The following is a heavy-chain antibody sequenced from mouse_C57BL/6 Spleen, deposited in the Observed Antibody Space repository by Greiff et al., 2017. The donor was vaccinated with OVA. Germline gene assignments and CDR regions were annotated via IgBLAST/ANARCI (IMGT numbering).Heavy chain of an antibody. Sequence: VQLQQSGPELVKPGASVKISCKASGYAFSSSWMNWVKQRPGKGLEWIGRIYPGDGDTNYNGKFKGKATLTADKSSSTAYMQLSSLTSEDSAVYFCARSRVEYYGSSYDWYFDVWGTGTTVTVSS. V-gene: IGHV1-82*01. CDR1: GYAFSSSW. D-gene: IGHD1-1*01. CDR3: ARSRVEYYGSSYDWYFDV. J-gene: IGHJ1*03. CDR2: IYPGDGDT.